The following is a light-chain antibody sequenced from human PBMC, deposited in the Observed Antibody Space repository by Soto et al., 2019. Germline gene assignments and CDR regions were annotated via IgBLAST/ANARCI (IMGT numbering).Light chain of an antibody. J-gene: IGKJ3*01. CDR2: GAS. Sequence: EIVLTQSPGTLSLSPGERATLSCRASESISSSFLAWFQQKRDQAPRLLIYGASSRATGIPDRFSGSGSGTDFTLTISRLEPEDFVVYYCQHYGSSPFTFGPGTKVDIK. CDR1: ESISSSF. V-gene: IGKV3-20*01. CDR3: QHYGSSPFT.